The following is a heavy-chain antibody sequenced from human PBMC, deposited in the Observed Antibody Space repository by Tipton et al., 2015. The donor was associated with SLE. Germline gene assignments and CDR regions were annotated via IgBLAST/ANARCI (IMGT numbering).Heavy chain of an antibody. CDR1: GGSFSNFY. V-gene: IGHV4-34*01. J-gene: IGHJ4*02. CDR2: SIPSGRT. D-gene: IGHD2/OR15-2a*01. Sequence: LRLSCTVNGGSFSNFYWTWVRQAPGKGLEWIGESIPSGRTNYNPSLKSRVTMSVDTSKNHFSLMLASVTAADTAVYYCATGMSNLWGQGTLITVSS. CDR3: ATGMSNL.